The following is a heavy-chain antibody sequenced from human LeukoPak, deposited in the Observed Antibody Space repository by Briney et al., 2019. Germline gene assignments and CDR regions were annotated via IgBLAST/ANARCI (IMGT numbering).Heavy chain of an antibody. J-gene: IGHJ4*02. CDR1: GYRFTDYY. CDR2: VNGNTGAT. D-gene: IGHD3-10*01. Sequence: ASVKVSCMASGYRFTDYYMHWVRQAPGQGLEWMEWVNGNTGATLYAQKFQGRVTMTRDASIATAYMELNGLRSDDTAVYFCASPQRGSGSYYSDYWGRGTLVTVSS. CDR3: ASPQRGSGSYYSDY. V-gene: IGHV1-2*02.